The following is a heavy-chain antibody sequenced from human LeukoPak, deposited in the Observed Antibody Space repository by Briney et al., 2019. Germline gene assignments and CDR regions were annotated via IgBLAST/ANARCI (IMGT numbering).Heavy chain of an antibody. CDR2: ISWNSGSI. Sequence: GGSLRLSCAASGFTFDDYAMHWVRQAPGKGLEWVSSISWNSGSINYADSVKGRFTISRDNAKNSLYLLMNSLRAEDAALYYCVKVGASLPDAFDIWGQGTMVTVSS. CDR1: GFTFDDYA. D-gene: IGHD4/OR15-4a*01. J-gene: IGHJ3*02. CDR3: VKVGASLPDAFDI. V-gene: IGHV3-9*01.